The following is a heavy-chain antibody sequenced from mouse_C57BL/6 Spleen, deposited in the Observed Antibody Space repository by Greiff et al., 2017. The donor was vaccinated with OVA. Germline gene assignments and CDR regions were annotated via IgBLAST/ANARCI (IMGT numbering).Heavy chain of an antibody. V-gene: IGHV1-64*01. CDR3: ASMVTTGYYYAMDY. CDR1: GYTFTSYW. D-gene: IGHD2-2*01. J-gene: IGHJ4*01. Sequence: VQLQQPGAELVKPGASVKLSCKASGYTFTSYWMHWVKQRPGQGLEWIGMIHPNSGSTNYNEKFKSKATLTVDKSSSTAYMQLSSLTSEDSAVYYCASMVTTGYYYAMDYWSQGTSVTVSS. CDR2: IHPNSGST.